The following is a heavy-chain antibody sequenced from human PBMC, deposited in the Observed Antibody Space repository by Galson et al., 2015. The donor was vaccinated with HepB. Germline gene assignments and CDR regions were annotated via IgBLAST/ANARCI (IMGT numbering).Heavy chain of an antibody. D-gene: IGHD6-6*01. Sequence: SLRLSCAASGFTFSSYGMHWVRQAPGKGLEWVAVISYDGSNKYYADSVKGRFTISRDNSKNTLCLQMNSLRAEDTAVYYCAKESIAAPWDINWFDPWGQGTLVPVSS. V-gene: IGHV3-30*18. CDR2: ISYDGSNK. CDR3: AKESIAAPWDINWFDP. J-gene: IGHJ5*02. CDR1: GFTFSSYG.